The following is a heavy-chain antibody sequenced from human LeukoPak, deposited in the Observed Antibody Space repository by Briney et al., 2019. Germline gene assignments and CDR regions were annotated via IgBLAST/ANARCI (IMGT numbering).Heavy chain of an antibody. CDR3: ATGRRRDGYLWYFNY. J-gene: IGHJ4*02. V-gene: IGHV1-24*01. D-gene: IGHD5-24*01. CDR1: GYTLTDLS. CDR2: LDPGDGET. Sequence: ASVKVSCKVSGYTLTDLSVHWVRQAPGKGLEWMGGLDPGDGETLYAQKFQGRVTVTEDTSIDTVDMELSSLRSEDTAIYYRATGRRRDGYLWYFNYWGQGTLVTVSA.